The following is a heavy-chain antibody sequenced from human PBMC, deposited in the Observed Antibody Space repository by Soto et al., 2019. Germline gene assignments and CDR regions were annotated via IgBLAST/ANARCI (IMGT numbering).Heavy chain of an antibody. Sequence: QVQLVQSGAEVKKPGASVKVSCKASGYTFITYGVSWVRQAPGHELDWLGWISTYNGNTRYAERLQGRVTMTTDTTTNTAYMELRNLRSDDTAVYYCARGPTDYYDNSANYFLDYWGQGTLVTVSS. CDR3: ARGPTDYYDNSANYFLDY. J-gene: IGHJ4*02. V-gene: IGHV1-18*01. D-gene: IGHD3-22*01. CDR1: GYTFITYG. CDR2: ISTYNGNT.